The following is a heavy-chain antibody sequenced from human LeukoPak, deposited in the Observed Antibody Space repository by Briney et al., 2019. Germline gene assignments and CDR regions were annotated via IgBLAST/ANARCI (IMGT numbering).Heavy chain of an antibody. CDR1: GFTFDDYT. CDR3: VRDRDWGFDY. V-gene: IGHV3-43*01. Sequence: GGSLRLSCAASGFTFDDYTMHWVRQAPGKGLEWVSLISWDGGNTFYADSVKGRFTISRDNFKNTLSLQMNSLRAEDTAVYYCVRDRDWGFDYWGQGTLVTVSS. D-gene: IGHD3/OR15-3a*01. CDR2: ISWDGGNT. J-gene: IGHJ4*02.